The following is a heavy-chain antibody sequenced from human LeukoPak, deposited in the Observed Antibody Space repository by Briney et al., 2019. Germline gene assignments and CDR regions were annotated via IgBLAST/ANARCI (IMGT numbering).Heavy chain of an antibody. CDR3: ATKGGLTPNTLAM. V-gene: IGHV1-2*02. CDR1: GYDFTVYY. D-gene: IGHD2-15*01. CDR2: MDPKSGDT. J-gene: IGHJ3*01. Sequence: ASVQVSCKGSGYDFTVYYMHWVRQAPGQGLEWMGWMDPKSGDTVYAPKFQGRVSMTRDTSITTAYMELSSLTFDDSAMYYCATKGGLTPNTLAMWGHGTMVTVSS.